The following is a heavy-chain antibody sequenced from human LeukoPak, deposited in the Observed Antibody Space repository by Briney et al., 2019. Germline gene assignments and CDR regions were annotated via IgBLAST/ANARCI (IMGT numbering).Heavy chain of an antibody. CDR1: GFTFTNYA. CDR2: FSGSGGST. Sequence: PGGSLRLSCAASGFTFTNYAMSWVRQAPGKGLEWVSGFSGSGGSTYYADSVKGRFIISRDNSKNTLYLQMNSLRAEDTAVYYCAKDGQGTRDGYNSRAFDYWGQGTLVTVSS. V-gene: IGHV3-23*01. CDR3: AKDGQGTRDGYNSRAFDY. J-gene: IGHJ4*02. D-gene: IGHD5-24*01.